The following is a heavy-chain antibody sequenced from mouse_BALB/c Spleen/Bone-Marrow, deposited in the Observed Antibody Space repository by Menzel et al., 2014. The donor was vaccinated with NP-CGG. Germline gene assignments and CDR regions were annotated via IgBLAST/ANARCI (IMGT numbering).Heavy chain of an antibody. CDR3: LRYGNSHYYAMDY. CDR2: IYPSDSYT. J-gene: IGHJ4*01. V-gene: IGHV1-69*02. CDR1: GYTFTSSW. D-gene: IGHD1-1*01. Sequence: LVESGAELVRPGASVKLSCRASGYTFTSSWIDWVKQRPGQGLEWIGNIYPSDSYTNYNQRFKDKAPLTVDKSSSITYMQLSSPTSEHSPVNYCLRYGNSHYYAMDYRGQGTSVTIAS.